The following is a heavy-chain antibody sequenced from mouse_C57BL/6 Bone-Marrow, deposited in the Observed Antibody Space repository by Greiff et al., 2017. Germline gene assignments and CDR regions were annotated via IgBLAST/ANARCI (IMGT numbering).Heavy chain of an antibody. J-gene: IGHJ1*03. CDR3: ARVVARSYWYFDV. CDR2: ISSGSSTI. Sequence: DVKLVESGGGLVKPGGSLKLSCAASGFTFSDYGMHWVRQAPEKGLEWVAYISSGSSTIYYADTVKGRFTISRDNAKNTLFLQMTSLRSEDTAMYYCARVVARSYWYFDVWGTGTTVTVSS. CDR1: GFTFSDYG. V-gene: IGHV5-17*01. D-gene: IGHD1-1*01.